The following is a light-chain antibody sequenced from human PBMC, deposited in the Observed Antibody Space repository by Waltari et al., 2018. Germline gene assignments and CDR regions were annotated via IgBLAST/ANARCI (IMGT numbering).Light chain of an antibody. CDR1: SSDIGNYNY. CDR3: SSYTGNNNFVV. V-gene: IGLV2-8*01. J-gene: IGLJ2*01. Sequence: QSALTQPPSASGSPGQSVTISCTGTSSDIGNYNYVSWYQQHPGKAPKHTIYEVTKRTSGVPDRFSGSKSGNTASLAVSGLQAEDEADYYCSSYTGNNNFVVFGGGTKVTVL. CDR2: EVT.